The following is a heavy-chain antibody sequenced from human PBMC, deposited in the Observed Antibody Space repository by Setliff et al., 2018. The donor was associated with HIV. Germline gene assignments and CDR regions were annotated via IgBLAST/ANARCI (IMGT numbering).Heavy chain of an antibody. CDR3: AVSPDGDCATTECANWFDP. CDR2: IKTKPNSYAT. CDR1: GFTFSGSA. V-gene: IGHV3-73*01. J-gene: IGHJ5*02. D-gene: IGHD4-17*01. Sequence: PGGSLRLSCSASGFTFSGSALHWVRQASGKGLEWVGRIKTKPNSYATAHAESVKGRFTISRDDSQNTAYLQMNSLRTEDTAVYFCAVSPDGDCATTECANWFDPWGQGTQVTVPQ.